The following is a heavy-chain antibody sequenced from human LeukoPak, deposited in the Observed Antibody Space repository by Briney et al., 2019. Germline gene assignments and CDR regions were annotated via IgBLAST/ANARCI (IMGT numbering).Heavy chain of an antibody. CDR1: GYTFTSYG. D-gene: IGHD3-22*01. V-gene: IGHV1-18*01. CDR2: ISAYNGNT. CDR3: ARDPNPGYYDSSGYKKGDWFDP. J-gene: IGHJ5*02. Sequence: GASVKVSCKASGYTFTSYGISWVRQAPGQGLEWMGWISAYNGNTNYAQKLQGRVTMTTDTSTSTAYMELRSLRSDDTAVYYCARDPNPGYYDSSGYKKGDWFDPWGQGTLVTVSS.